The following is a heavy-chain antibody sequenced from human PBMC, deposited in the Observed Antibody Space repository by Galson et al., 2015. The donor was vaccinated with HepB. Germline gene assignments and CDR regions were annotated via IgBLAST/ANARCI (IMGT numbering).Heavy chain of an antibody. V-gene: IGHV3-30*18. CDR1: GFTFSRHG. CDR2: ISYDGSNK. D-gene: IGHD4-17*01. Sequence: SLRLSCAASGFTFSRHGMHWVRQAPGKGLEWVAAISYDGSNKYSADSVKGRFTISRDNSRNTLYLQMSSLRAEDTAVYYCAKGGYGDYGFYWFDPWGQGTLVTVSS. J-gene: IGHJ5*02. CDR3: AKGGYGDYGFYWFDP.